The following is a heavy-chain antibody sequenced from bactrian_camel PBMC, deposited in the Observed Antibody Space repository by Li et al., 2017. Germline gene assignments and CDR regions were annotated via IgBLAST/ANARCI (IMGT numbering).Heavy chain of an antibody. CDR1: EYAFSAYC. V-gene: IGHV3S67*01. Sequence: VQLVESGGGSVQAGGSLRLSCAGSEYAFSAYCIGWFRQAPGKEREAVAAIDDVGSTSYANSVKGRFTISRDNAKKTLDLQMNNLKPEDAGTYYCAAFCSGGYWSFKYWGQGTQVTVS. CDR2: IDDVGST. J-gene: IGHJ4*01. D-gene: IGHD2*01. CDR3: AAFCSGGYWSFKY.